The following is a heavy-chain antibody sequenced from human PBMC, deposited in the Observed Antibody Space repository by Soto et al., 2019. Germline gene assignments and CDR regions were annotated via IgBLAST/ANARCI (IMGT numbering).Heavy chain of an antibody. V-gene: IGHV4-39*01. CDR2: IYYSGST. J-gene: IGHJ4*02. D-gene: IGHD3-22*01. CDR1: GGSISSRYY. CDR3: AHRASDYYDSSGYYYRYFDY. Sequence: SETLSLTCTVSGGSISSRYYWGWIRQSPGKGLEWIANIYYSGSTYYNPSLKSRVTISVDTSKNQFSLTVNSVTAADTSVYYCAHRASDYYDSSGYYYRYFDYWGQGTLVTVSS.